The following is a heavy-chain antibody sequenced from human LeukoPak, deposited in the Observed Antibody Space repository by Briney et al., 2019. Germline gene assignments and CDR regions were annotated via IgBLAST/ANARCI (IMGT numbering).Heavy chain of an antibody. CDR2: IKSNSDGGTT. J-gene: IGHJ4*02. Sequence: GGSLRLSCAVSGFTFSNAWMSWVRQAPGKGLEWVGRIKSNSDGGTTEYAAPVKGRFTISRDDSKNTLYLQMNSLKIEDTALYYCATALQWEPVSDYWGQGTLVTVSS. CDR3: ATALQWEPVSDY. D-gene: IGHD1-14*01. V-gene: IGHV3-15*01. CDR1: GFTFSNAW.